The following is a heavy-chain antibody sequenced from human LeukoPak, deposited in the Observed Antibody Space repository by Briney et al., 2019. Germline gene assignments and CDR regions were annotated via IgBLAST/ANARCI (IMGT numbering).Heavy chain of an antibody. Sequence: GESLKISCKGSGFTSTNYWIAWVRQVPGKDLEWMGIIYARDYDTRYSPSFQGGQVTISADKSFTSVYLQWSSLKASDTAMYYCARLSYDSSGYYPINWAFDIWGQGTMVTVSS. D-gene: IGHD3-22*01. CDR1: GFTSTNYW. CDR3: ARLSYDSSGYYPINWAFDI. CDR2: IYARDYDT. V-gene: IGHV5-51*01. J-gene: IGHJ3*02.